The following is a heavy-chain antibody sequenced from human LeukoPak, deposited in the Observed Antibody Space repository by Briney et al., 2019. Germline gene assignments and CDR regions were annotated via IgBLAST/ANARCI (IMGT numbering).Heavy chain of an antibody. CDR3: ARFYYYDSGGYHYYYYYMDV. D-gene: IGHD3-22*01. J-gene: IGHJ6*03. V-gene: IGHV3-7*01. Sequence: PGGSLRLSCAASGFTVSSNYMSWVRQAPGKGLEWVANIKQDGSEKYYVDSVKGRFTISRDNAKNSLYLQMNSLRAEDTAVYYCARFYYYDSGGYHYYYYYMDVWGKGTTVTVSS. CDR2: IKQDGSEK. CDR1: GFTVSSNY.